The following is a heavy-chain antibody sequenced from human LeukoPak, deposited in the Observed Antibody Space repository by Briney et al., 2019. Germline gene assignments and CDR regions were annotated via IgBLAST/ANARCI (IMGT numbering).Heavy chain of an antibody. Sequence: PGGSLRLSCAPSGFSCSSYEMNWVRQAPGKGLEWVSYISTSGSTIYYADSVKGRFTISRDNARNSLYLQMNSLRAEDTAVYYCAREGNWNDRGFDHWGQGTLVTVSS. CDR1: GFSCSSYE. CDR3: AREGNWNDRGFDH. J-gene: IGHJ4*02. D-gene: IGHD1-20*01. V-gene: IGHV3-48*03. CDR2: ISTSGSTI.